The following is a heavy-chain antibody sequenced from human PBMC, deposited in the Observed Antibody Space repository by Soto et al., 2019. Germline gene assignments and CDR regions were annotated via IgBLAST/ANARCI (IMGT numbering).Heavy chain of an antibody. D-gene: IGHD2-21*01. CDR2: IIPVFDKA. J-gene: IGHJ3*01. V-gene: IGHV1-69*01. Sequence: QVQLVQSGADVKKPGSSVKVSCKTSGGPFGSSAISWVRQAPAQGLEWMGEIIPVFDKANYAQNFQGRLTITADEPTGTVFMQLSSLRSEDTAVYFCARLRSDWVDAFDLWGLGTFVTVSS. CDR3: ARLRSDWVDAFDL. CDR1: GGPFGSSA.